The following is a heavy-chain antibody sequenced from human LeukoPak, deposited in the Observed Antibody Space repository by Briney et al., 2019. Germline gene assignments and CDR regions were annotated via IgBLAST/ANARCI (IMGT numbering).Heavy chain of an antibody. CDR1: GFTFSSYA. CDR2: ISGSGGST. J-gene: IGHJ5*02. CDR3: AKDQGPFIGLLDP. D-gene: IGHD2-15*01. V-gene: IGHV3-23*01. Sequence: YPGGSLRLSCAASGFTFSSYAMSWVRRAPGKGLEWVSAISGSGGSTYYADSVKGRFTISRDNSKNTLYLQMNSLRAEDTAVFYCAKDQGPFIGLLDPWGQGTLVTVSS.